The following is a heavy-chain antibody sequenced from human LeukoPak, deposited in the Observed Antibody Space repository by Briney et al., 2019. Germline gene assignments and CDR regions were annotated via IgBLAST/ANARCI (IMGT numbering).Heavy chain of an antibody. V-gene: IGHV3-30-3*01. Sequence: GGSLRLSCAASGFTFSSYAMHWVRQAPGKGLEWVAVISYDGSNKYYADSVKGRFTISRDNSKNTLYLQMNSLRAEDTAVYCCARGWQLAFYYYYGMDVWGQGTTVTVSS. D-gene: IGHD2-15*01. CDR2: ISYDGSNK. J-gene: IGHJ6*02. CDR1: GFTFSSYA. CDR3: ARGWQLAFYYYYGMDV.